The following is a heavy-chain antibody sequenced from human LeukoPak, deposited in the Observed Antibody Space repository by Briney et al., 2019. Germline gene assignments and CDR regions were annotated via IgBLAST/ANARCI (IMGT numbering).Heavy chain of an antibody. Sequence: GGSLRLSCAASGFTFSSYAMSWVRQAPGKGLEWVSSISGSGGDTHYADSVKGRFTVSRDNSKNTLYLQMNSLRAEDTAVYYCAKLLSGYCSRTSCLNWFDPWGQGTLVTVSS. CDR1: GFTFSSYA. CDR2: ISGSGGDT. CDR3: AKLLSGYCSRTSCLNWFDP. V-gene: IGHV3-23*01. J-gene: IGHJ5*02. D-gene: IGHD2-2*01.